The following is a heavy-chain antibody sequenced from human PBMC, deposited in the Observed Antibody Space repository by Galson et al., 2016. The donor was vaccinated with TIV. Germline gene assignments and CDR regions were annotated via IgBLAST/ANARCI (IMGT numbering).Heavy chain of an antibody. Sequence: SLRLSCAASGFTFNTYGIHWVRQAPGKGLEWVAVVRYDGINKYYADSVKGRFTISRDNSKNTVYLQMNSLIADDTAFYYCAKNSEWLRWYYFDYWGQGTLVTVSS. CDR3: AKNSEWLRWYYFDY. D-gene: IGHD5-12*01. CDR1: GFTFNTYG. V-gene: IGHV3-33*03. J-gene: IGHJ4*02. CDR2: VRYDGINK.